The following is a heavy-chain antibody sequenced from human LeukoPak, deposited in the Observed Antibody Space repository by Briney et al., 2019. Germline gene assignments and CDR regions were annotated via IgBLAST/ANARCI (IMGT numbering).Heavy chain of an antibody. D-gene: IGHD5-12*01. V-gene: IGHV4-34*01. CDR3: ARVRYSGYVDY. CDR2: INHSRST. CDR1: GGSFSGYY. Sequence: SETLSLTCAVYGGSFSGYYWSWIRQPPGKGLEWIGEINHSRSTNYNPSLKSRVTISVDTSKNQFSLKLSSVTAADTAVYYCARVRYSGYVDYWGQGTLVTVSS. J-gene: IGHJ4*02.